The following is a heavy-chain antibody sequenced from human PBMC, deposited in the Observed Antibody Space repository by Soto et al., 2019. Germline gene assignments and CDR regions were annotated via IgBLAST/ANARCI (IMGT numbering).Heavy chain of an antibody. D-gene: IGHD4-17*01. CDR3: ARDVPYGDQQDAFDI. V-gene: IGHV3-21*01. CDR2: ISSSSSYI. CDR1: GGTFSSYS. Sequence: GGSLRLSCAASGGTFSSYSMNWVRQAPGKGLEWVSSISSSSSYIYYADSVKGRFTISRDNAKNSLYLQMNSLRAEDTAVYYCARDVPYGDQQDAFDIWGQGTMVTVSS. J-gene: IGHJ3*02.